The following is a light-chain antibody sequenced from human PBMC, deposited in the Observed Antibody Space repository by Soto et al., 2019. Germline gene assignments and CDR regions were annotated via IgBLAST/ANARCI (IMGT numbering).Light chain of an antibody. J-gene: IGKJ2*01. CDR3: MQGTLLPPYT. CDR2: KVS. V-gene: IGKV2-30*01. CDR1: QSLTYSDGNTY. Sequence: DVAMTQSPLSLPVTLGQPASISCRSSQSLTYSDGNTYLNWFHLRPGQSPRRLIYKVSNRDSGVPDRFSGSGSGTDFTLKISRVEAEDVGVYYCMQGTLLPPYTFGQGTKLEIK.